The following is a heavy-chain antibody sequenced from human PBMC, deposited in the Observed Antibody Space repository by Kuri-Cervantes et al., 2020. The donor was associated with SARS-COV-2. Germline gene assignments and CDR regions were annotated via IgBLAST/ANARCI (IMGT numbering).Heavy chain of an antibody. J-gene: IGHJ5*02. D-gene: IGHD3-22*01. V-gene: IGHV1-2*02. CDR1: GYTFTGYY. CDR2: INPNSGGT. Sequence: ASVKVSCKASGYTFTGYYMHWVRQAPGQGLEWMGWINPNSGGTNYAQKFQGRVTMTSDTSISTAYMELSRLRSDDTAVYYCARALGSSGYQTWYWFDPWGQGTLVTVSS. CDR3: ARALGSSGYQTWYWFDP.